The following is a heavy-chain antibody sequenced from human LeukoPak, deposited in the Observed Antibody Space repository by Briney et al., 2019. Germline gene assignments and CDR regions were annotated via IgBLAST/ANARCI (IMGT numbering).Heavy chain of an antibody. V-gene: IGHV4-38-2*01. D-gene: IGHD5-24*01. CDR3: ARRGHGGYNSGFDY. CDR1: GYSISSGYY. J-gene: IGHJ4*02. CDR2: IYHFGST. Sequence: SETLSLTCAVSGYSISSGYYWGWIRQPPGKGLEWIGIIYHFGSTYYNPSLKSRVTISVDTSKNQFSLKLSSVTAADTAVYYCARRGHGGYNSGFDYWGQGTLVTVSS.